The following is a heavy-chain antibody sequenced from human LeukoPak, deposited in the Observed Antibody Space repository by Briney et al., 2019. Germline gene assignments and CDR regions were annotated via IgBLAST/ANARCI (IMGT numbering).Heavy chain of an antibody. CDR2: INPNSGGT. CDR1: GYTFTGYY. V-gene: IGHV1-2*02. CDR3: ARDPIDLYYYYYMDV. Sequence: ASVKVSCKASGYTFTGYYMHWVRQAPGQGLEWMGWINPNSGGTNYAQKFQGRVTMTRDTSISTAYMELSRLRSDDTAVYNCARDPIDLYYYYYMDVWGKGTTVTVSS. J-gene: IGHJ6*03.